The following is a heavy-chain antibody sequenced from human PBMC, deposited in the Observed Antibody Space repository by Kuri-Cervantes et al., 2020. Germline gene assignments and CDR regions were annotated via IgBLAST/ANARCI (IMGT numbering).Heavy chain of an antibody. Sequence: ASVKVSCKASGYTFTGYYMHWVRQAPGQGLEWMGWINPNSGGTNYARKFQGRVTMTRDTSISTAYMELSRLRSDDTAVYYCARARGSGVRGVRPPNNGYYFDYWGQGTLVTDSS. D-gene: IGHD3-10*01. CDR2: INPNSGGT. CDR1: GYTFTGYY. J-gene: IGHJ4*02. V-gene: IGHV1-2*02. CDR3: ARARGSGVRGVRPPNNGYYFDY.